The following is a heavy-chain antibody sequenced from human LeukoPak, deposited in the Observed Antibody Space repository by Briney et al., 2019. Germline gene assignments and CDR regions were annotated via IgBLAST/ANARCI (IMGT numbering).Heavy chain of an antibody. CDR3: ASTGYSSGFRTYYSVY. CDR2: IYYSGST. J-gene: IGHJ4*02. D-gene: IGHD6-19*01. CDR1: GGSISSYY. V-gene: IGHV4-59*01. Sequence: SETLSLTCTVSGGSISSYYWSWIRQPPGKGLEWIGYIYYSGSTNYNPSLKSRVTISVDTSKNQFSLKLSSVTAADTAVYYCASTGYSSGFRTYYSVYWGQGTMVTVSS.